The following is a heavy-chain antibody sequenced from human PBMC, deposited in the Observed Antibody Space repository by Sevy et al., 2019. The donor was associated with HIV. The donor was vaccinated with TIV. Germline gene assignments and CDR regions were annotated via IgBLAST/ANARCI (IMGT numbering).Heavy chain of an antibody. CDR1: GGSISSYS. Sequence: SETLSLTCSVSGGSISSYSWSWIRQPPGKALEWIGYIFYTGSTNYNPSLKSRVTISLDTSKNQFSLRLSSVTAADTAVYYCARGTYWITVAGSYFDYWGQGTLVTVSS. D-gene: IGHD6-19*01. V-gene: IGHV4-59*01. J-gene: IGHJ4*02. CDR3: ARGTYWITVAGSYFDY. CDR2: IFYTGST.